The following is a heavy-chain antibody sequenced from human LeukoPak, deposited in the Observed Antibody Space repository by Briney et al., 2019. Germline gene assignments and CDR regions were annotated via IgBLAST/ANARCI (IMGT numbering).Heavy chain of an antibody. Sequence: ASVKVSCKASGYTFTSYDINWVRQATGQGLEWMGWMNPSSGNTGYAQKFQGRVTMTRNTSISTAYMELSSLRSEDTAVYYCAKDAGVDIVVAPAHGMDVWGQGTTVTVSS. J-gene: IGHJ6*02. CDR2: MNPSSGNT. CDR1: GYTFTSYD. V-gene: IGHV1-8*01. CDR3: AKDAGVDIVVAPAHGMDV. D-gene: IGHD2-2*01.